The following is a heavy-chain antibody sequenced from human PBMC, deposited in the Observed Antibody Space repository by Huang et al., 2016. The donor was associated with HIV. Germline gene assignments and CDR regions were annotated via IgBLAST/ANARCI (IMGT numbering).Heavy chain of an antibody. Sequence: EVQLVESGGGSVQPGGSLLLSCAASGSNFNTRHWVRPASGKGLEWGGRIRNKANNYATAYAASGRGRFTISRDDSRSTAYLQMTSLRIEDTALYYCIILDGDYWGLGIVVTVSS. V-gene: IGHV3-73*01. CDR2: IRNKANNYAT. CDR1: GSNFNT. D-gene: IGHD3-3*02. J-gene: IGHJ4*02. CDR3: IILDGDY.